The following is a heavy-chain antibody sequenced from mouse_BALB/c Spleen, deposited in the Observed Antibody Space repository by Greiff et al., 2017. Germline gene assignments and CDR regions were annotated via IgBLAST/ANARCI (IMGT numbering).Heavy chain of an antibody. CDR1: GFTFSSYT. CDR3: TREGGDYPYYYAMDY. D-gene: IGHD5-5*01. V-gene: IGHV5-6-4*01. Sequence: EVMLVESGGGLVKPGGSLKLSCAASGFTFSSYTMSWVRQTPEKRLEWVATISSGGSYTYYPDSVKGRFTISRDNAKNTLYLQMSSLKSEDTAMYYCTREGGDYPYYYAMDYWGQGTSVTVSS. J-gene: IGHJ4*01. CDR2: ISSGGSYT.